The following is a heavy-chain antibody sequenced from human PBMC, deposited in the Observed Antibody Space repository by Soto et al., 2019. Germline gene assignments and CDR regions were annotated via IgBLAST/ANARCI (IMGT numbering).Heavy chain of an antibody. J-gene: IGHJ4*02. V-gene: IGHV5-10-1*03. CDR2: IDPTDSYT. CDR1: GYSFSDSW. CDR3: ARHSGHDQPLLLFDF. D-gene: IGHD5-12*01. Sequence: EVQLVQSGAEVKQPGESLRISCQASGYSFSDSWISWVRQMPGKGLEWMGRIDPTDSYTTYSPSFQGHVTISVDKSITTAYLQWSSLRASDAATYYCARHSGHDQPLLLFDFWGQGTLVTVSS.